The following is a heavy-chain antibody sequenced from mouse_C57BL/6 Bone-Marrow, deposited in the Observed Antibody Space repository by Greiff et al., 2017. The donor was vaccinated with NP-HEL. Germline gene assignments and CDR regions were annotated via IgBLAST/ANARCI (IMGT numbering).Heavy chain of an antibody. V-gene: IGHV5-12*01. CDR2: ISNGGGST. CDR1: GFTFSDYY. J-gene: IGHJ3*01. CDR3: ARYGGAGPWFAY. Sequence: EVKLMESGGGLVQPGGSLKLSCAASGFTFSDYYMYWVRQTPEKRLEWVAYISNGGGSTYYPDTVKGRFTISRDNAKNTLYLQMSRLKSEDTAMYYCARYGGAGPWFAYWGQGTLVTVSA. D-gene: IGHD1-1*02.